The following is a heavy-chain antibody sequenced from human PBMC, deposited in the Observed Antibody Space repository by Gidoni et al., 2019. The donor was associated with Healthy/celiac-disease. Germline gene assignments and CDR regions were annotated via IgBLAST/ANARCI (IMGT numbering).Heavy chain of an antibody. D-gene: IGHD3-22*01. CDR2: ISSNGGST. Sequence: EVQLVESGGGLVQPGGSLRLSCSASGFTFSSFAMHGVRQAPGKGLEYVSAISSNGGSTYYADSVKGRFTISRDNSKNTLYLQMSSLRAEDTAVYYCVKDGHLYDSSGYYRRFDYWGQGTLVTVSS. J-gene: IGHJ4*02. CDR1: GFTFSSFA. CDR3: VKDGHLYDSSGYYRRFDY. V-gene: IGHV3-64D*06.